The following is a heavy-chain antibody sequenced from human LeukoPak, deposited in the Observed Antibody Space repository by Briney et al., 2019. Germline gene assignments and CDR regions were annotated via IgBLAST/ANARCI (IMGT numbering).Heavy chain of an antibody. CDR2: ISGSGGST. J-gene: IGHJ4*02. CDR3: EKATNYYDSGVYSDF. CDR1: GFTFSRYA. D-gene: IGHD3-22*01. V-gene: IGHV3-23*01. Sequence: PGGSLRLSCAASGFTFSRYAMKWVRQTPGKRLEWVSVISGSGGSTNYADSVKGRFTISRDTSQNILYLQMSSLRAEDTAVYYCEKATNYYDSGVYSDFWGQGALVIVSS.